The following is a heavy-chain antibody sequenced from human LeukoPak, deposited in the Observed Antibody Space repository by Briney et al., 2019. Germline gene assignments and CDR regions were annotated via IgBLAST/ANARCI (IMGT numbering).Heavy chain of an antibody. CDR2: IDPNTGDT. D-gene: IGHD3-10*01. CDR3: ARLGLHGSGTYYFFDY. Sequence: SVKVSCKASGQSLTGYFIHWVRQAPGQGLEWVGRIDPNTGDTIYAQNFQGRVTVTSATSISTAYMELSRLTSDDTAVYFCARLGLHGSGTYYFFDYWGQGTLVTVSS. J-gene: IGHJ4*02. V-gene: IGHV1-2*06. CDR1: GQSLTGYF.